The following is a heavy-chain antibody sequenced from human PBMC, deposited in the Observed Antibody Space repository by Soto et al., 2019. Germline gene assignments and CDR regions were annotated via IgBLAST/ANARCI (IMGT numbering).Heavy chain of an antibody. CDR3: ARDLWWYLH. Sequence: EVQLLESGGGLVQPGGALRLSCAASGFTFSSHAMSWVRQAPGEGLEWVSSISEGGDGAYYADSVKGRFTISRANSNNALYLQKSGLGTGDTAVYYCARDLWWYLHWGEGTLVTVSS. D-gene: IGHD2-15*01. V-gene: IGHV3-23*01. J-gene: IGHJ4*02. CDR1: GFTFSSHA. CDR2: ISEGGDGA.